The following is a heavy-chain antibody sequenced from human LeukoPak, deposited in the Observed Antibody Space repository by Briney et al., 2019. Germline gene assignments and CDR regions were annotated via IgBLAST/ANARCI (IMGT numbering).Heavy chain of an antibody. J-gene: IGHJ4*02. CDR2: IIPIFGTA. V-gene: IGHV1-69*13. D-gene: IGHD6-13*01. CDR3: ARDLGGSSSTFFDY. Sequence: ASVKVSCKASGYTFTSHGLSWARQAPGQGLEWMGGIIPIFGTANYAQKFQGRVTITADESTSTAYMELSSLRSEDTTVYYCARDLGGSSSTFFDYWGQGTLVTVSS. CDR1: GYTFTSHG.